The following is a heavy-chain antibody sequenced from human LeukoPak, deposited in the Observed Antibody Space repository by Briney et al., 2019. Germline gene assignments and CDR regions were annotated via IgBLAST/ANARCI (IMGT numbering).Heavy chain of an antibody. D-gene: IGHD2-15*01. CDR3: ARVAGSQHFYYYYYMDV. CDR2: ISYDGSNK. V-gene: IGHV3-30*04. Sequence: PGGSLRLSCAASGFTFSSYAMHWVRQAPGKGLEWVAVISYDGSNKYYADSVKGRFTISRDNSKNTLYLQMNSLRAEDTAVYYCARVAGSQHFYYYYYMDVWGKGTTVTISS. J-gene: IGHJ6*03. CDR1: GFTFSSYA.